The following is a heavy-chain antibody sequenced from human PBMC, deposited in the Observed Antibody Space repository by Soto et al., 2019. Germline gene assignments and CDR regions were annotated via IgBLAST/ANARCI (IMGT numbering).Heavy chain of an antibody. Sequence: PSETRSLTWTVSGGSISSYCWSWIRQPPGKGLEWIGYIYYSGSTNYNPSLKSRVTISVDTSKNQFSLKLSSVTAADTAVYYCARDYGWLGYYYGMDVWGQGTTVTVSS. J-gene: IGHJ6*02. D-gene: IGHD3-22*01. CDR2: IYYSGST. CDR1: GGSISSYC. CDR3: ARDYGWLGYYYGMDV. V-gene: IGHV4-59*01.